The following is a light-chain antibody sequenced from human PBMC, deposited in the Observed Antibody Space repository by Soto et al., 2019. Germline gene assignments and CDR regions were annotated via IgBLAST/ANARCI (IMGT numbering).Light chain of an antibody. V-gene: IGKV1-39*01. Sequence: DIQMTQSPSSLSVSVGDRVTITCRASQSIGGFLNWYQQKLGKAPKLLIYAASSLQSGVPSRFSGSGSGTDFTLTISSLQPEDIATYYCQQYDNLPYTFGQGTKLEI. CDR3: QQYDNLPYT. CDR2: AAS. CDR1: QSIGGF. J-gene: IGKJ2*01.